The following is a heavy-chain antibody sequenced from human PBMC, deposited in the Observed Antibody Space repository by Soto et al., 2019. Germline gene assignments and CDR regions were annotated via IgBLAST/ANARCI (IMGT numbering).Heavy chain of an antibody. V-gene: IGHV3-30*18. J-gene: IGHJ4*02. CDR3: AKWGLYSGSPTASFDY. CDR1: GVSFSSYG. Sequence: AEPLRLTCAASGVSFSSYGMRWVRQAPGKGLEWVAVISYDGSNKYYADSVKGRFTISRDNSKNTLYLQMNSLRAEDTAVYYCAKWGLYSGSPTASFDYWGQGT. CDR2: ISYDGSNK. D-gene: IGHD1-26*01.